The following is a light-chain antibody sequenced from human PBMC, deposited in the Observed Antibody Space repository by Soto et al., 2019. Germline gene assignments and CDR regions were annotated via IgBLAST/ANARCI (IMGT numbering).Light chain of an antibody. CDR2: AAS. V-gene: IGKV3-20*01. CDR3: QQYGSTPPT. Sequence: EIVLTQSPGTLSLSPGERATLSCRASQSLTSSYLAWYQRKPGQAPRLLIFAASSRATGIPDRFSGSGSGTDFTLTISRLEPEDFALYYCQQYGSTPPTFGQGTKLEI. J-gene: IGKJ2*01. CDR1: QSLTSSY.